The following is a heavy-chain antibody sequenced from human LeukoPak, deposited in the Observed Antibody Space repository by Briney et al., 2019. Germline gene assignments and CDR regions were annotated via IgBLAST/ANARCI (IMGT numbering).Heavy chain of an antibody. Sequence: GGSLRLSCAASGFTFSSYGMHWARQAPGKGLEWVAFIRYDGSNKYYADSVKGRFTISRDNSKNTLYLQMNSLRAEDTAVYYCARDLYSSSWYGAFDIWGQGTMVTVSS. CDR1: GFTFSSYG. J-gene: IGHJ3*02. D-gene: IGHD6-13*01. V-gene: IGHV3-30*02. CDR3: ARDLYSSSWYGAFDI. CDR2: IRYDGSNK.